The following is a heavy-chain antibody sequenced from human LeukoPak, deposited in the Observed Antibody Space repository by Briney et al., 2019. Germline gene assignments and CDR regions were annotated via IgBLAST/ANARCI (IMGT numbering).Heavy chain of an antibody. V-gene: IGHV3-74*01. CDR2: ISTDGSST. D-gene: IGHD1-26*01. CDR1: GVTFSSYW. J-gene: IGHJ4*02. Sequence: PGGTLRLSCAASGVTFSSYWIHWVRQAPGKGLVWVSRISTDGSSTNYADSVKGRFTISRDNAKNTLYLQMNSLRAEDTAVYYCARSYPFDYWGQGTLVTVSS. CDR3: ARSYPFDY.